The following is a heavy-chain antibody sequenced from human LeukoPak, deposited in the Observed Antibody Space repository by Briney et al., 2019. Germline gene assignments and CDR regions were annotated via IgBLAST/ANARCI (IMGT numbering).Heavy chain of an antibody. Sequence: SETLSLTCTVSGGSISSSSYYWGWIRQPPGKGLEWIGNIFYSGSTYYGPSLKSRLTISLDTSKNQFSLRLSSVTAADTALYYCARTGGSFYFYYYMDVWGKGTTVTVSS. CDR3: ARTGGSFYFYYYMDV. CDR2: IFYSGST. V-gene: IGHV4-39*07. CDR1: GGSISSSSYY. J-gene: IGHJ6*03. D-gene: IGHD1-26*01.